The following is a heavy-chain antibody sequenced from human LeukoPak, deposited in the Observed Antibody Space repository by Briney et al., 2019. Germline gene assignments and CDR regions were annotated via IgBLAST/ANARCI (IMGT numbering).Heavy chain of an antibody. D-gene: IGHD6-19*01. CDR2: IYSGGDT. J-gene: IGHJ4*02. CDR3: AKERNLEIAVAGTIFDY. V-gene: IGHV3-66*01. Sequence: GGSLRLSGAASGFTVNSYYMGWVRQAPGKGLEWVSVIYSGGDTYYADSVKGRFTISRDNSKNMIYLEMSSLKAEDTAVYYCAKERNLEIAVAGTIFDYWGQGTLVTVSS. CDR1: GFTVNSYY.